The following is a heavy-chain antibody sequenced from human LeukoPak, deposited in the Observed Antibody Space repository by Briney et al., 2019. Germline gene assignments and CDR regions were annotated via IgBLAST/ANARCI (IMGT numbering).Heavy chain of an antibody. J-gene: IGHJ4*02. Sequence: GGSLRLSCAASGFTFSGSVMHWVRQASGKGLEWVGRIRSKANSYATAYAASVIGRFTIPRDDSKNTAYLQMNSLKTEDTAVYYCTRHAPVARLEWFDYWGQGTLVTVSS. CDR2: IRSKANSYAT. D-gene: IGHD3-3*01. CDR3: TRHAPVARLEWFDY. V-gene: IGHV3-73*01. CDR1: GFTFSGSV.